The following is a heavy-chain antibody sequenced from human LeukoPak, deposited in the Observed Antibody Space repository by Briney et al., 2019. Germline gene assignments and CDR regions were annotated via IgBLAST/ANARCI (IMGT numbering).Heavy chain of an antibody. V-gene: IGHV4-34*01. J-gene: IGHJ4*02. Sequence: SETLSLTCAVYGGSFSGYYWSWIRQPPGKGLEWIGEINHSGSTNYNPSLKSRVTISVDKSKNQFSLKLSSVTAADTAVYYCARVGSSWYTPLFDYWGQGTLVTVSS. D-gene: IGHD6-13*01. CDR3: ARVGSSWYTPLFDY. CDR1: GGSFSGYY. CDR2: INHSGST.